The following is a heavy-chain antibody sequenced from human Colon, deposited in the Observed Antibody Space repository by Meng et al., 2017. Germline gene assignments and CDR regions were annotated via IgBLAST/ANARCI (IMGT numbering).Heavy chain of an antibody. CDR3: GGNNYGYDY. CDR1: GLAFSNAW. Sequence: VRLVECGWALVKPGGVLRLSWAASGLAFSNAWMSWVRQAPGKGLEWVGRIKSKADGGTADYAAPVNGRFSISRDDSKNTLYLQMNSLKTEDTAVYYCGGNNYGYDYWGQGTLVTVSS. V-gene: IGHV3-15*02. D-gene: IGHD5-18*01. CDR2: IKSKADGGTA. J-gene: IGHJ4*02.